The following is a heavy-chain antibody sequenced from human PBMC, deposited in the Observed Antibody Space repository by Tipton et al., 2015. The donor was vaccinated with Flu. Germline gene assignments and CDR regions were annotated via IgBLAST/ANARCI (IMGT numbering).Heavy chain of an antibody. D-gene: IGHD6-13*01. CDR1: GFTLSSYW. CDR2: IKQDGSEK. Sequence: SLRLSCVASGFTLSSYWMSWVRQAPGKGLEWVANIKQDGSEKYYVDSMKGRFIIPRDNAKNSLYLQMNSLRSEDTAVYYCARAWAAAGSAWGQGTLVTVSS. CDR3: ARAWAAAGSA. J-gene: IGHJ5*02. V-gene: IGHV3-7*01.